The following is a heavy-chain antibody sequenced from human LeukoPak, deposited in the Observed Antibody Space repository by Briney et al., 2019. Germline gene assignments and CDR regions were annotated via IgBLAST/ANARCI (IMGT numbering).Heavy chain of an antibody. V-gene: IGHV4-59*06. CDR3: ARGPRGGASYYFDY. Sequence: SETLSLTCTVSGGSISSYYWSWIRQHPGKGLEWIGYIYYSGSTYYNPSLKSRVTISVDTSKNQFSLKLSSVTAADTAVYYCARGPRGGASYYFDYWGQGTLVTVSS. D-gene: IGHD3-16*01. J-gene: IGHJ4*02. CDR2: IYYSGST. CDR1: GGSISSYY.